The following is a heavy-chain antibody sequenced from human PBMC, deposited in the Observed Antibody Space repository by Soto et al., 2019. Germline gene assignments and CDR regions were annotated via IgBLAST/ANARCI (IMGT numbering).Heavy chain of an antibody. J-gene: IGHJ4*02. CDR1: GGSISSGGYY. D-gene: IGHD6-13*01. V-gene: IGHV4-31*03. Sequence: PSETLSLTCTVSGGSISSGGYYWSWIRQHPGKGLEWIGYIYYSGSTYYNPSLKSRVTISVDTSKNQFSLKLSSVTAADTAVYYCARDRGYSSSWPIFDYWGQGTLVTVSS. CDR3: ARDRGYSSSWPIFDY. CDR2: IYYSGST.